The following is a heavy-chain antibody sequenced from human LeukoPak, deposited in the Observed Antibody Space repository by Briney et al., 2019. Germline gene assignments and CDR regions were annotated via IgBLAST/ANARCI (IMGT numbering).Heavy chain of an antibody. D-gene: IGHD5-24*01. V-gene: IGHV3-7*01. CDR1: GFTFSSNW. CDR2: IKQDGSEI. CDR3: TGKRFDP. Sequence: GGSLRLSCVASGFTFSSNWMSWVRQAPGKGLEWVANIKQDGSEIYYVDSVKGRFTISRDNAKNSLYLQMNSLRAEDTAVYYCTGKRFDPWGQETLVIVSS. J-gene: IGHJ5*02.